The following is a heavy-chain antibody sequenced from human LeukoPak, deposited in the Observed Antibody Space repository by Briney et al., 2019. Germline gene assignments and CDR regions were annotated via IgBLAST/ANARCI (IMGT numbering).Heavy chain of an antibody. V-gene: IGHV3-23*01. D-gene: IGHD2-2*01. J-gene: IGHJ6*02. CDR3: AKDDCSSTSCFYYYYYGMDV. CDR2: ISGSGGST. CDR1: GFTFSSYA. Sequence: GGSLRLSCAASGFTFSSYAMSWVRQAPGKGLEWVSAISGSGGSTYYADSVNGRLTISRDNSKNTLYLQMNSLRAEDTAVYYCAKDDCSSTSCFYYYYYGMDVWGQGTTVTVSS.